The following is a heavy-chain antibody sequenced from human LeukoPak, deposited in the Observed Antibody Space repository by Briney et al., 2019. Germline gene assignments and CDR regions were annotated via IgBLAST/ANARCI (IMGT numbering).Heavy chain of an antibody. J-gene: IGHJ5*02. CDR1: GGTFSSYA. CDR3: ARAYCGGDCYTNWFDP. V-gene: IGHV1-69*13. Sequence: SVKVSCKASGGTFSSYAISWVRQAPGQGPEWMGGIIPIFGTANYAQKFQGRVTITADESTSTAYMELSSLRSEDTAVYYCARAYCGGDCYTNWFDPWGQGTLVTVSS. D-gene: IGHD2-21*02. CDR2: IIPIFGTA.